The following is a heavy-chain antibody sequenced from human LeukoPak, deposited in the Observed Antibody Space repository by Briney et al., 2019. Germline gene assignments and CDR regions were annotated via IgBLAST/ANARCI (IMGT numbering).Heavy chain of an antibody. Sequence: GGSLRLSCAASGFTFSSYAMNWVRQAPGKGLEWVSGISGSGGSTYYADSVKGRLTISRDNSKNTLCLQMNSLRAEDTAVYYCAKGRYYGSGKWGYFEYWGQGTLVTVSS. CDR3: AKGRYYGSGKWGYFEY. V-gene: IGHV3-23*01. CDR2: ISGSGGST. CDR1: GFTFSSYA. D-gene: IGHD3-10*01. J-gene: IGHJ4*02.